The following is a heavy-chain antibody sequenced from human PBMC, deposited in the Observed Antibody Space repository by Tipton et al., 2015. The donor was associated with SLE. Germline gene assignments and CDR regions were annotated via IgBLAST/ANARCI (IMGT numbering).Heavy chain of an antibody. CDR2: INHSGST. D-gene: IGHD3-3*01. CDR3: ARGRRWSGYYTGLVY. J-gene: IGHJ4*02. Sequence: TLSLTCAVYGGSFSGYYWSWIRQPPGKGLEWIGEINHSGSTNYNPSLKSRVTISVDTSKNQFSLKLSSVTAADTAVYYCARGRRWSGYYTGLVYWGQGTLVTVSS. V-gene: IGHV4-34*01. CDR1: GGSFSGYY.